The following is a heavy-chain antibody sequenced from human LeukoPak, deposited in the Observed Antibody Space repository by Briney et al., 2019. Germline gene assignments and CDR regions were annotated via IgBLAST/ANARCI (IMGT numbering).Heavy chain of an antibody. CDR1: GFTFSSYA. D-gene: IGHD2-15*01. V-gene: IGHV3-30-3*01. CDR2: ISYDGSNK. J-gene: IGHJ6*02. CDR3: ARDHSGYCSGGSCYGRAYYYYGMDV. Sequence: PGGSLRLSCAACGFTFSSYAMHWVRQAPAKGLEWVAVISYDGSNKYYADSVKGRFTISRDNSKNTLYLQMNSLRAEDTAVYYCARDHSGYCSGGSCYGRAYYYYGMDVWGQGTTVTVSS.